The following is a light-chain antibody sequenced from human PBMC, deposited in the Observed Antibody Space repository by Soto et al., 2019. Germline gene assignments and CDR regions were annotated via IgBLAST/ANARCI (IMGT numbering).Light chain of an antibody. CDR2: GNS. CDR3: QSYDSSLSGWV. CDR1: SSNIGAGYE. J-gene: IGLJ3*02. V-gene: IGLV1-40*01. Sequence: QSVLTQPPSVSGAPGQRVTISCTERSSNIGAGYEVHWYQQLPGTAPKLLIYGNSNRPSGVPDRFSGSKSGTSASLAITGLQAEDEADYYCQSYDSSLSGWVFGGGTKLTVL.